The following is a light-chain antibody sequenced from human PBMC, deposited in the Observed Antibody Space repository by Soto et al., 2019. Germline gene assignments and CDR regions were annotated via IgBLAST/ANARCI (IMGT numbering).Light chain of an antibody. CDR2: KAS. J-gene: IGKJ1*01. Sequence: RASQTISSWVAWYQQKPGKAPKLLIYKASTLKSGVPSRFCGRGSGTEITLTCGILQPEDRLSHSCRDPDKLPGTFREGTKVDI. V-gene: IGKV1-5*03. CDR1: QTISSW. CDR3: RDPDKLPGT.